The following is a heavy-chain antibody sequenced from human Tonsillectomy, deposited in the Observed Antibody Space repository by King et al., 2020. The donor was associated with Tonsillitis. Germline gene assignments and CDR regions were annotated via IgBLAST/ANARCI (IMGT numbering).Heavy chain of an antibody. CDR1: GFTFSNYG. CDR2: IRSDGSNK. J-gene: IGHJ5*01. D-gene: IGHD2-21*01. CDR3: AKGGDGFGS. V-gene: IGHV3-30*02. Sequence: VQLVESGGGVVQPGGSLRLSCAASGFTFSNYGMHWVRQAPGKAPEWVAFIRSDGSNKFYAASVKGRFVIFRDNSKNTLYLQMNSLRAEDTAVYYCAKGGDGFGSWGQGTLVTVSS.